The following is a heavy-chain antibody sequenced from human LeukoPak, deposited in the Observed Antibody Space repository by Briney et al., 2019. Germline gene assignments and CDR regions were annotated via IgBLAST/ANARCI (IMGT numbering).Heavy chain of an antibody. V-gene: IGHV4-39*07. J-gene: IGHJ4*02. CDR2: VYLSGST. D-gene: IGHD3-10*01. CDR3: ARDLSITLIRGVTFDY. CDR1: GGSISSSDYY. Sequence: PSETLSLTCTVSGGSISSSDYYWGWIRQSPGMGLEWIGSVYLSGSTNYNPSLKSRVTMSVDTSKNQFSLKLSSVTAADTAVYYCARDLSITLIRGVTFDYWGQGALVTVSS.